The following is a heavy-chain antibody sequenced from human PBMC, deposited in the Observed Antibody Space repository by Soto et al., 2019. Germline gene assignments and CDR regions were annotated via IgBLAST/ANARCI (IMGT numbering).Heavy chain of an antibody. CDR3: ARDRGATTGLDY. J-gene: IGHJ4*02. V-gene: IGHV3-33*01. CDR2: LWHDGSIE. D-gene: IGHD3-10*01. CDR1: GFAFSTYG. Sequence: QVQLVESGGGVVQPGRSLRLSCAASGFAFSTYGMHWVRQAPGKGLQWVAVLWHDGSIEYYTQSVKGRFTVSRDNSKNTLYLLMNRLRAEDTGVYYCARDRGATTGLDYWGQGTPVTVSS.